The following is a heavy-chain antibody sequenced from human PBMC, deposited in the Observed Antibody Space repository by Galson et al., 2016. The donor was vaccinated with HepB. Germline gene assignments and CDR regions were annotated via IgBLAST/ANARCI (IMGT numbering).Heavy chain of an antibody. J-gene: IGHJ6*03. CDR1: GDSVSSNSAA. V-gene: IGHV6-1*01. Sequence: CAISGDSVSSNSAAWNWIRQSPSRGLEWLGRTYYRSKWYNDYAVSVKSRITINPDTSKNQFSLQLNSVTPEDTAVHYCARDETRYNSSLNYYYYYYMDVWGKGTTVTVSS. CDR3: ARDETRYNSSLNYYYYYYMDV. D-gene: IGHD6-13*01. CDR2: TYYRSKWYN.